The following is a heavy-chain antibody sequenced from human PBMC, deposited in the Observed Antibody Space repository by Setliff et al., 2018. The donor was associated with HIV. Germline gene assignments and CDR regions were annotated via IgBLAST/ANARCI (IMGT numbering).Heavy chain of an antibody. D-gene: IGHD5-12*01. V-gene: IGHV5-10-1*01. Sequence: GESLKISCMGSGYSFTTYWITWVRQMPGKGLEWMGRIDPSDSYTDYSQSFHGNVTLSVDRSINTAYLQWSSLKASDTAMYYCARVGPGHRDGKIYDTFDIWGQGTLVTVSS. J-gene: IGHJ3*02. CDR2: IDPSDSYT. CDR3: ARVGPGHRDGKIYDTFDI. CDR1: GYSFTTYW.